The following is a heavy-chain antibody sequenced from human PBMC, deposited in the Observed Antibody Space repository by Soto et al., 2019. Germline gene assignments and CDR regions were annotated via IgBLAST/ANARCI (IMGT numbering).Heavy chain of an antibody. D-gene: IGHD3-10*01. J-gene: IGHJ6*02. Sequence: LSLTCAVYGGSFSGYYWSWIRQPPGKGLEWIGYIYYSGSTGSTNYNPSLKSRVTISVDTSKNQFSLKLSSVTAADTAVYYCARVFGFGGMDAWGQGTTVTVS. CDR2: IYYSGSTGST. CDR1: GGSFSGYY. V-gene: IGHV4-34*11. CDR3: ARVFGFGGMDA.